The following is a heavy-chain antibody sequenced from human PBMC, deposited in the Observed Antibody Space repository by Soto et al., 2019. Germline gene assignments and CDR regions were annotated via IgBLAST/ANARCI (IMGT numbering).Heavy chain of an antibody. Sequence: ASVKVSSKASGYTFTSYAMHWVRQAPGKRLEWMGWINAGNGNTKYSQKFQGRVTITRDTSASTAYMELSSLRSEDTAVYYCARDYYDFWSGYYYYYMDVWGKGTTVTVSS. J-gene: IGHJ6*03. CDR2: INAGNGNT. D-gene: IGHD3-3*01. CDR1: GYTFTSYA. V-gene: IGHV1-3*01. CDR3: ARDYYDFWSGYYYYYMDV.